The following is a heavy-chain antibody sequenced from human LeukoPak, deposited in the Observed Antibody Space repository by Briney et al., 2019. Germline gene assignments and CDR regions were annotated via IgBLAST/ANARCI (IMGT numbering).Heavy chain of an antibody. D-gene: IGHD5-18*01. V-gene: IGHV3-7*01. CDR3: ARDLSGIAGYTYGRGIDY. CDR1: GFTFSSHW. J-gene: IGHJ4*02. CDR2: IQKDGSET. Sequence: GGSLRLSCAASGFTFSSHWMSWGRWAPGKGLEWVANIQKDGSETYYVDAVKGRFTISRDNAKTSLYLQMNSLRAEDTAVYYCARDLSGIAGYTYGRGIDYWGQGTLVTVSS.